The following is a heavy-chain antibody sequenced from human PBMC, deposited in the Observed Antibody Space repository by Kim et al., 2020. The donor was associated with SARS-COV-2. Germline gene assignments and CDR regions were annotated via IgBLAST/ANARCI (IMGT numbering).Heavy chain of an antibody. Sequence: IKRDGSGKYYVDTVKGRYTIARDNAKNSLYLKMNSLGAEDTAVYYCAREYSWGQGTLVTVSS. CDR3: AREYS. D-gene: IGHD1-26*01. V-gene: IGHV3-7*01. J-gene: IGHJ4*02. CDR2: IKRDGSGK.